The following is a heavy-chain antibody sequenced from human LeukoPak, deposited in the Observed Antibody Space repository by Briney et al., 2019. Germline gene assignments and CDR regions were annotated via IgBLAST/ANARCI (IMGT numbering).Heavy chain of an antibody. J-gene: IGHJ4*02. Sequence: GGSLRLSCAASGFTFSSYAMSWVRQAPGKGLEGVSAISGSGGSTYYADSVKGRFTISRDNSKNTLYLQMNSLRAEDTAVYYCAKDRSAGGPKSEDYFDYWGQGTLVTVSS. V-gene: IGHV3-23*01. CDR1: GFTFSSYA. CDR3: AKDRSAGGPKSEDYFDY. D-gene: IGHD2-15*01. CDR2: ISGSGGST.